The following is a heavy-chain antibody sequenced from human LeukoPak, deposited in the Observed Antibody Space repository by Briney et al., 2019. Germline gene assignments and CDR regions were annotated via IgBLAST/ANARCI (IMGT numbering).Heavy chain of an antibody. J-gene: IGHJ4*02. CDR2: IFYSGST. V-gene: IGHV4-39*01. CDR1: GVSISSSYSY. CDR3: ARGTVTTNPSHFDY. Sequence: SETLSLTCTVSGVSISSSYSYWGWFRQPPGKGLEWIGSIFYSGSTYYNPSLKSRVTISVDTSKNQFSLKLSSVTAADTALYYCARGTVTTNPSHFDYWGQGTLVTVSS. D-gene: IGHD4-17*01.